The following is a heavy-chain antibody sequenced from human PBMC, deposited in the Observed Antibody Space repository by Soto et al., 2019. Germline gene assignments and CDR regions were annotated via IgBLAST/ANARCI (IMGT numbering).Heavy chain of an antibody. CDR1: GFTFSSYG. CDR2: ISYDGSNK. J-gene: IGHJ4*02. V-gene: IGHV3-30*18. D-gene: IGHD1-26*01. CDR3: AKDLLVGATTGFDY. Sequence: QVQLVESGGGVVQPGRSLRLSCAASGFTFSSYGMHWVRQAPGKGLEWVAVISYDGSNKYYADSVKGRFTISRDNSKNTLYLQMNSLRAEDTAVYHCAKDLLVGATTGFDYCGQGTLVTVSS.